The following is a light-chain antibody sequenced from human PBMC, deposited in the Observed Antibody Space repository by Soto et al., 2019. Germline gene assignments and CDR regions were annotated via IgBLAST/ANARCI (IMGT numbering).Light chain of an antibody. CDR2: EVS. CDR1: SSDVGGYNY. Sequence: QSALTQPASVSGSPGQSITISCTGTSSDVGGYNYVSWYQQHPGKAPKLMIYEVSNRPSGVSNRFSGSKSRNTASLTISGLQAEDEADYYCSSYTSSSTDVFGTGTKLTVL. J-gene: IGLJ1*01. CDR3: SSYTSSSTDV. V-gene: IGLV2-14*01.